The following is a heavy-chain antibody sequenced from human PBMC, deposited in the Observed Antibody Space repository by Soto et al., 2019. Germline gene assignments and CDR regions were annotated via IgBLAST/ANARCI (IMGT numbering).Heavy chain of an antibody. D-gene: IGHD3-22*01. CDR1: GFIFSNNA. CDR3: AKNSGYYYDAFDI. CDR2: ISGSSGST. Sequence: PVGSLRLSCAASGFIFSNNAMSWVRQAPGKGLEWVSAISGSSGSTFYADSVKGRFTISRDNSKNTPYLQMNSLRAEDTALYYCAKNSGYYYDAFDIWGQGTMVTVSS. V-gene: IGHV3-23*01. J-gene: IGHJ3*02.